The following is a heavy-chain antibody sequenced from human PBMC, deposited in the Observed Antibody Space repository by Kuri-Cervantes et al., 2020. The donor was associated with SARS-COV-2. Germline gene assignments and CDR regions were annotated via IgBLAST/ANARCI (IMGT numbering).Heavy chain of an antibody. V-gene: IGHV3-23*01. J-gene: IGHJ4*02. CDR1: GFTFSSYS. CDR2: ISGSGGST. CDR3: AKKRYCSSTSCYSRFDY. D-gene: IGHD2-2*01. Sequence: GESLKISCAASGFTFSSYSMNWVRQAPGKGLEWVSAISGSGGSTYYADSVKGRFTISRDNSKNTLYLQMNSLRAEDTAVYYCAKKRYCSSTSCYSRFDYWGQGTLVTVSS.